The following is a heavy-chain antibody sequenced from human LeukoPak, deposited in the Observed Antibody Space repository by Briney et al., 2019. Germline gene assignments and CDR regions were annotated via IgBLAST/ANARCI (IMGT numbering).Heavy chain of an antibody. CDR1: GGSISSYY. D-gene: IGHD4-17*01. J-gene: IGHJ3*01. CDR2: IYYSGST. V-gene: IGHV4-59*12. CDR3: ARDLSGDYEPPR. Sequence: SETLSLTCTVSGGSISSYYWSWIRQPPGKGLEWIGYIYYSGSTNYNPSLKSRVTISVDKSKNQFSLKLSSVTAADTAVYYCARDLSGDYEPPRWGQGTMVTVSS.